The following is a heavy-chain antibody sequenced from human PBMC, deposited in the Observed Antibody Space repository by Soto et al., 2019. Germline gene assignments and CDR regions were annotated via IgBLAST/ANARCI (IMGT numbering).Heavy chain of an antibody. J-gene: IGHJ3*02. CDR1: GFSVSNTY. V-gene: IGHV3-53*01. Sequence: PGGSLRLSCAVSGFSVSNTYMSWVRQAPGKGLEWISVIYRGCATYYADSVKGRFTISRDDSRNTVYLQMNSLTTEDTAVYFCARDRSDSSRADSFDIWGQGTMVTVSS. CDR3: ARDRSDSSRADSFDI. D-gene: IGHD6-25*01. CDR2: IYRGCAT.